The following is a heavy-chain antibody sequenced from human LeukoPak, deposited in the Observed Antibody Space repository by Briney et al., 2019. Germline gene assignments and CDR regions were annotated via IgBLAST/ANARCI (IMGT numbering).Heavy chain of an antibody. CDR1: GYTFTGYY. V-gene: IGHV1-2*02. D-gene: IGHD2-2*01. CDR3: ARDGSWGSTSYSDY. Sequence: ASVKVSCKASGYTFTGYYIHWVRQAPGQGLEWMGWINPNSGGTKYEQKFQGRVTTTRDTSISTAYMELSRLRSDDTAVYYCARDGSWGSTSYSDYWGQGTLVTVSS. J-gene: IGHJ4*02. CDR2: INPNSGGT.